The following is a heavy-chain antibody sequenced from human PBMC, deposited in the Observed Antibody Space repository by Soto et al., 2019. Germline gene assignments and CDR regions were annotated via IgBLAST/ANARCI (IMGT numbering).Heavy chain of an antibody. D-gene: IGHD2-2*02. Sequence: XGSLTLTCGASGVPFGDSGRHGLGQAPGKGLPWLAVISIDGSDKFYADSVKSRFTISRDNSKNTLYLHMSGLRAEDTAVYYCAKSTDFFCSSANCYRYYFDYWSQGSLVIVTS. J-gene: IGHJ4*02. CDR1: GVPFGDSG. CDR2: ISIDGSDK. V-gene: IGHV3-30*18. CDR3: AKSTDFFCSSANCYRYYFDY.